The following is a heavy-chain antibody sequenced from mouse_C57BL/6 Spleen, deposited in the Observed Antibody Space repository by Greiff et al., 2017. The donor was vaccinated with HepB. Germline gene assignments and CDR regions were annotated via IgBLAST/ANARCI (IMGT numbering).Heavy chain of an antibody. CDR2: INPNYGTT. CDR1: GYSFTDYN. V-gene: IGHV1-39*01. CDR3: ARNNYGSSPYYAMDY. D-gene: IGHD1-1*01. J-gene: IGHJ4*01. Sequence: VQLQQSGPELVKPGASVKISCKASGYSFTDYNMNWVKQSTGKSLEWIGVINPNYGTTSYNEKFKGKATLTVDQSSSTAYMQLNSLTSEDSAVYYCARNNYGSSPYYAMDYWGQGTSVTVSS.